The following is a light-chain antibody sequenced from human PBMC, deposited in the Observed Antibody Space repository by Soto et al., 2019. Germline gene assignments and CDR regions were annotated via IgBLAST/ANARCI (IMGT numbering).Light chain of an antibody. J-gene: IGKJ2*01. CDR2: GAS. CDR1: QSVGSY. Sequence: EIVLTQSPATLSLSPGERATLSCRASQSVGSYLAWYQQKPGQAPRLLIYGASSRATGIPDRFSGSGSGTDFTLTISRLEPEDFAVYYCQQYGSSPLYTFGQGTKLEIK. CDR3: QQYGSSPLYT. V-gene: IGKV3-20*01.